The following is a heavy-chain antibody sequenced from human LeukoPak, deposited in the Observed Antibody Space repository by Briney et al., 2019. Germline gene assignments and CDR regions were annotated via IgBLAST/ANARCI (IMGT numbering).Heavy chain of an antibody. CDR1: GGSFSGYY. D-gene: IGHD1-7*01. CDR3: ARGIITGTSDY. Sequence: SETLSLTCAVYGGSFSGYYWSWIRQPPGKGLEWIGEINHSGSTNYNPSLKSRVTISVDTSKNQFSLKLSSVTAADTAVYYCARGIITGTSDYWGQGTLVTVSS. V-gene: IGHV4-34*01. J-gene: IGHJ4*02. CDR2: INHSGST.